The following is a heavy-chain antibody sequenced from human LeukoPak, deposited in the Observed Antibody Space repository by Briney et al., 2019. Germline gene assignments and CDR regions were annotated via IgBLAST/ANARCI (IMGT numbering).Heavy chain of an antibody. D-gene: IGHD6-13*01. Sequence: PSETLSLTCAVSGVSVRSSDYYWGWVRQPPGKGLEWIGSLYYSGSTYYNPSLESRDTISVHTSKNELSLKVTSVTAADTAVYYCARPIASAGFIDFWGQGTLVTVSS. CDR2: LYYSGST. CDR1: GVSVRSSDYY. V-gene: IGHV4-39*01. J-gene: IGHJ4*02. CDR3: ARPIASAGFIDF.